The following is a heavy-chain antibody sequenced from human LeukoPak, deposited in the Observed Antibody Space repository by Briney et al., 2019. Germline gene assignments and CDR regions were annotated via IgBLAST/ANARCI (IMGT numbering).Heavy chain of an antibody. CDR3: ARTPPKVGSDY. V-gene: IGHV4-59*08. Sequence: SETLSLTCTVSGGSISSYYWSWIRQPPGKGLEWIGYIYYSGSTNYNPSLKSRVTISVDTSKNQFSLKLSSVTAADTAVYYCARTPPKVGSDYWGQGTLVTVSS. J-gene: IGHJ4*02. CDR2: IYYSGST. D-gene: IGHD1-14*01. CDR1: GGSISSYY.